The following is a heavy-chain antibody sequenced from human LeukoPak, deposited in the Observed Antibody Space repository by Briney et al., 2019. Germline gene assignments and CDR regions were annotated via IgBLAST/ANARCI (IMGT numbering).Heavy chain of an antibody. CDR3: ARDGSVLRFLEWLFFLDY. D-gene: IGHD3-3*01. Sequence: GGSLRLSCAASGFTFSSYSMNWVRQAPGKGLEWVSYISSSSSTIYYADSLKGRFTISRDNSKNTLYLQMNSLRSEDTAVYFCARDGSVLRFLEWLFFLDYWGQGTLVTVSS. J-gene: IGHJ4*02. CDR1: GFTFSSYS. V-gene: IGHV3-48*01. CDR2: ISSSSSTI.